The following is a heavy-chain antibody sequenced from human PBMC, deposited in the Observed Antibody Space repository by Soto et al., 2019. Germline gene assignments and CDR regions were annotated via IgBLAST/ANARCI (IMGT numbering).Heavy chain of an antibody. CDR3: AKDGGFGGHNWFDP. J-gene: IGHJ5*02. D-gene: IGHD3-10*01. V-gene: IGHV3-23*01. CDR2: IGLTDSST. CDR1: GFTFSNYM. Sequence: GGSLRLSCAASGFTFSNYMLTWVRQAPGKGLEWVSSIGLTDSSTYYADSLRGRFTVSRDNSRNTVDLQMKNLRVEDTAVYYCAKDGGFGGHNWFDPWGQGTLVTVSS.